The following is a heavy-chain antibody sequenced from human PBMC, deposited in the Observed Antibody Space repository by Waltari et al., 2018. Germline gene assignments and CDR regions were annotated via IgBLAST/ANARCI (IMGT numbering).Heavy chain of an antibody. J-gene: IGHJ6*02. CDR1: GFTFSSYE. CDR2: ISSSGSTI. CDR3: ARVTPDYYGMDV. V-gene: IGHV3-48*03. Sequence: EVQLVESGGGLVQPGGSLRLSCAASGFTFSSYEMNWVRQAPGKGLEWVSYISSSGSTIYHADSVKGRFTISRDNAKNSLYLQMNSLRAEDTAVYYCARVTPDYYGMDVWGQGTTVTVSS.